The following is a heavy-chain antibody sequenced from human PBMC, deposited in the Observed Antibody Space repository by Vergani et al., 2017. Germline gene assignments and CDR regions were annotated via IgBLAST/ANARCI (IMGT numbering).Heavy chain of an antibody. CDR3: ARVWVVANYYYYMDV. D-gene: IGHD2-21*01. CDR2: IYYSGLT. V-gene: IGHV4-39*07. Sequence: QVQLQESGPGLVKPSETLFLTCTVSADSISSGSYYWGWIRQPPGKSLEWIGSIYYSGLTYYNPSLKSRVAISVDTSKNQLSLKLSSVTAADTAVYYCARVWVVANYYYYMDVWGKGTTVTVSS. CDR1: ADSISSGSYY. J-gene: IGHJ6*03.